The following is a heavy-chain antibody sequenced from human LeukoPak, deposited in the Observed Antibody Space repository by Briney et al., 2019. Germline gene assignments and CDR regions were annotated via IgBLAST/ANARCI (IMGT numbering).Heavy chain of an antibody. Sequence: ASVTVSCTASGYTFTGYYMHWVRQAPGQGLAWMGWINPNSGGTNYAQKFQGRVTMTRDTSISTAYMELSRLRSDDTAVYYCASGSYARDAFDIWGQGTMVTVSS. D-gene: IGHD1-26*01. CDR1: GYTFTGYY. CDR3: ASGSYARDAFDI. J-gene: IGHJ3*02. CDR2: INPNSGGT. V-gene: IGHV1-2*02.